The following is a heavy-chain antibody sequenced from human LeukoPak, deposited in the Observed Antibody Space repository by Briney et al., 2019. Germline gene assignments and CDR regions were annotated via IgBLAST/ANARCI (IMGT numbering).Heavy chain of an antibody. Sequence: SQTLSPTRPLSGGSHSSYHRSWIRPPPGKGLDGIGYIYYSGSTNYNPSLKSRVTISVDTSKNQFSLKLSSVTAADTAVYYCARELLNYDSSGYIDYWGQGTLVTVSS. CDR2: IYYSGST. D-gene: IGHD3-22*01. J-gene: IGHJ4*02. CDR3: ARELLNYDSSGYIDY. V-gene: IGHV4-59*01. CDR1: GGSHSSYH.